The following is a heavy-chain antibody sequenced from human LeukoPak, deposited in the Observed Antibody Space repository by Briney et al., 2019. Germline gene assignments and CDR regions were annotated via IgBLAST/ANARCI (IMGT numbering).Heavy chain of an antibody. CDR2: IYAGDNT. V-gene: IGHV3-53*01. Sequence: GGSLRLSCAASGFTVSSNYMSWVRQAPGKGLEWVSVIYAGDNTYHADSVKGRFTISRDNSKNTLYLQMDSLRAEDTAVYYCARDALSDYGGAFDIWGQGTMVTVSS. D-gene: IGHD4-23*01. CDR1: GFTVSSNY. CDR3: ARDALSDYGGAFDI. J-gene: IGHJ3*02.